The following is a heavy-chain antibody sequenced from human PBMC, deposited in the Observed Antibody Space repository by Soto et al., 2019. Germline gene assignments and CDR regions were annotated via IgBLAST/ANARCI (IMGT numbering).Heavy chain of an antibody. V-gene: IGHV3-48*02. J-gene: IGHJ4*02. D-gene: IGHD6-19*01. Sequence: EVQLVESGGGLVQPGGSLRLPCAASGFTFSSSSMNWVRQAPGKGLEWVSYISSSSSTINYADSVRGRFTISRDNAKNSLYLQMNSLRNEDTAVYYCARVHSSGWFKVDYWGQGTLVTVSS. CDR2: ISSSSSTI. CDR3: ARVHSSGWFKVDY. CDR1: GFTFSSSS.